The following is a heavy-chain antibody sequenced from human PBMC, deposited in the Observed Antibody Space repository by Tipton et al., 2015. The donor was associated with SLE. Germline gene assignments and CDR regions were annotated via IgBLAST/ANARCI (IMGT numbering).Heavy chain of an antibody. CDR1: GYSISSGYY. CDR3: AGGRGFEKLYWFDP. CDR2: VYHSGST. J-gene: IGHJ5*02. V-gene: IGHV4-38-2*01. Sequence: LRLSCAVSGYSISSGYYWGWIRQPPGKGLEWIGIVYHSGSTYYNPSLRSRVTISLDTSKNHFSLRLSSVTAADTAVYYCAGGRGFEKLYWFDPWGQGTLVTVSS. D-gene: IGHD3-10*01.